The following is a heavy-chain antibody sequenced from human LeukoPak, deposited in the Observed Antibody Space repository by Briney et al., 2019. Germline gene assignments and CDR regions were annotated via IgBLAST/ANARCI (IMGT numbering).Heavy chain of an antibody. CDR2: ITDSGATT. V-gene: IGHV3-23*01. Sequence: GGSLRLSCVASGFPFSIYIMTWVRRAPGKGLEWISAITDSGATTYYADSVRGRITISRDNSKNTVSLQMSSLRADDTAVYYCVKDILKWSFDFWGQGILVTVSS. D-gene: IGHD2-15*01. CDR3: VKDILKWSFDF. J-gene: IGHJ4*02. CDR1: GFPFSIYI.